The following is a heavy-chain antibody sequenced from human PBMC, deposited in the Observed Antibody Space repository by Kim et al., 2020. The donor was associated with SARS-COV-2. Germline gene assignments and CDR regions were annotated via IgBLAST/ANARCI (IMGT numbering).Heavy chain of an antibody. J-gene: IGHJ4*02. CDR2: INAGNGNT. Sequence: ASVKVSCKASGYTFTSYAMHWVRQAPGQRLEWMGWINAGNGNTKYSQKFQGRVTITRDTSASTAYMELSSLRSEDTAVYYCARGLFYYYDSSGYYYALQLDYWGQGTLVTVSS. V-gene: IGHV1-3*01. CDR3: ARGLFYYYDSSGYYYALQLDY. D-gene: IGHD3-22*01. CDR1: GYTFTSYA.